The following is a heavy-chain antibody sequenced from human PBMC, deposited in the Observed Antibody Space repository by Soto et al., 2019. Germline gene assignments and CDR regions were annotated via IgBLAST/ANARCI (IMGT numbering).Heavy chain of an antibody. D-gene: IGHD1-26*01. CDR1: GFTFDDYA. Sequence: GGSLRLSCAASGFTFDDYAMHWVRQAPGKGLEWVSGISWNSGSIGYADSVKGRFTISRDNAKNSLYLQMNSLRAEDTALYYCAKATINREAFDIWGQGTMVTVSS. J-gene: IGHJ3*02. CDR2: ISWNSGSI. CDR3: AKATINREAFDI. V-gene: IGHV3-9*01.